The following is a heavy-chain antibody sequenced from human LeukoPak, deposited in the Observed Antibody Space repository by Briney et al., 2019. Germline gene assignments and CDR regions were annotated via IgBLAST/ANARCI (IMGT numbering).Heavy chain of an antibody. J-gene: IGHJ4*02. V-gene: IGHV3-21*01. Sequence: GGSLRLSSAASGFTFSSYSMNWVRQAPGKGLEWVSSISSSSSYIYYADSVKGRFTISRDNAKNSLYLQMNSLRAEDTAVYYCARATDGYNPIDYWGQGTLVTVSS. D-gene: IGHD5-24*01. CDR1: GFTFSSYS. CDR2: ISSSSSYI. CDR3: ARATDGYNPIDY.